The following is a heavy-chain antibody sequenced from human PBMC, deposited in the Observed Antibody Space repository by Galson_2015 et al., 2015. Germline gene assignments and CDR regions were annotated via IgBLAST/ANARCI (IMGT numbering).Heavy chain of an antibody. CDR1: GDSVSRNSAA. V-gene: IGHV6-1*01. J-gene: IGHJ4*02. CDR3: ARAGRITMIVVVTFDY. CDR2: TYYKSKYYI. D-gene: IGHD3-22*01. Sequence: CAISGDSVSRNSAAWNWIRQSPSRGLEWLGRTYYKSKYYIDYAVSVKSRITINPDTSKNQFSLKLSSVTAADTAVYYCARAGRITMIVVVTFDYWGQGTLVTVSS.